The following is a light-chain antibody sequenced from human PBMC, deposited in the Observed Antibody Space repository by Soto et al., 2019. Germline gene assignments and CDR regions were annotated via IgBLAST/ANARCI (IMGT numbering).Light chain of an antibody. Sequence: DIQMTQSPSSLSASVGDRVTMSCRASQDINISLHWYQQKSGKAPKLLIYAASSLQSGVPSRFSGSESGTDLILSIRSLQPEDSATYYCKQSYSHTRYSFGQGTKLEIK. V-gene: IGKV1-39*01. CDR3: KQSYSHTRYS. CDR2: AAS. J-gene: IGKJ2*01. CDR1: QDINIS.